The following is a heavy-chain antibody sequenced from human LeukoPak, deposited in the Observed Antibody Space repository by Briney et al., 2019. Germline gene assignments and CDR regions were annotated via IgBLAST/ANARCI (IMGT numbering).Heavy chain of an antibody. J-gene: IGHJ4*02. CDR3: AKVVAARPDFDY. CDR2: ISYDGSNK. D-gene: IGHD6-6*01. Sequence: PGRSLRLSCAASGFTFSSYAMHWVRQAPGKGLEWVAVISYDGSNKYYADSVKGRFTISRDNSKNTLYLQMNSLRAEDTAVYYCAKVVAARPDFDYWGQGTLVTVSS. V-gene: IGHV3-30-3*01. CDR1: GFTFSSYA.